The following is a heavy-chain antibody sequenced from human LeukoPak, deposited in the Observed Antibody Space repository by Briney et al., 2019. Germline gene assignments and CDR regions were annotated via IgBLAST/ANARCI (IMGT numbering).Heavy chain of an antibody. CDR2: ISYDGSNK. CDR3: AREGFSRGYYQYYYMDV. CDR1: GFTFSSYE. Sequence: GGSLRLSCAASGFTFSSYEMNWVRQAPGKGLERVAVISYDGSNKYYADSVKGRFTISRDNSKNTLYLQMNSLRAEDTAVYYCAREGFSRGYYQYYYMDVWGKGTTVTVSS. D-gene: IGHD6-13*01. J-gene: IGHJ6*03. V-gene: IGHV3-30*04.